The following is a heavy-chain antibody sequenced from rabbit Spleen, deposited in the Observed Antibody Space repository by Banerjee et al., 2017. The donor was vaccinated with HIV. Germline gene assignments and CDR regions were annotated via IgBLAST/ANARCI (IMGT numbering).Heavy chain of an antibody. CDR2: IYIGNNGRI. J-gene: IGHJ4*01. V-gene: IGHV1S40*01. Sequence: QSLEESGGDLVKPGASLTLTCTASGFSFSNYYMCWGRQAPGKGLEWIACIYIGNNGRICYASSAKRRFTISESSSTTVTLQMTSLTAADTASFFCARDLSSSSTYTNLWGPGTLVTVS. CDR3: ARDLSSSSTYTNL. CDR1: GFSFSNYY. D-gene: IGHD1-1*01.